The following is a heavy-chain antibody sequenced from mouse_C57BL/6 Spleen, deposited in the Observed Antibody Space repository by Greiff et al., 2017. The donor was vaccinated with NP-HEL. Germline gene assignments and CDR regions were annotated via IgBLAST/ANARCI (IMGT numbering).Heavy chain of an antibody. V-gene: IGHV1-54*01. Sequence: QVQLQQSGAELVRPGTSVKVSCKASGYAFTNYLIEWVKQRPGQGLEWIGVINPGSGGTNYNEKFKGKATLTADKSSSTAYMQLSSLTSEDSAVYFCARGLYGNWGQGTLVTVSA. CDR3: ARGLYGN. D-gene: IGHD2-1*01. CDR1: GYAFTNYL. CDR2: INPGSGGT. J-gene: IGHJ3*01.